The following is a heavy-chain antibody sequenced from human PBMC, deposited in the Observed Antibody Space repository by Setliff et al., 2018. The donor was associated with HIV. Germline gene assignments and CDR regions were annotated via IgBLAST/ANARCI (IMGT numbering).Heavy chain of an antibody. CDR1: EFSFSDYY. Sequence: GGSLRLSCAASEFSFSDYYMNWIRQAPGKGPEWISYISGSTTYIYYADSVKGRFTISRDNAKNSLFLQMNSLRAEDKAVYYCARADISGWRYFDYWGQGTLVTVSS. V-gene: IGHV3-11*04. D-gene: IGHD6-19*01. J-gene: IGHJ4*02. CDR2: ISGSTTYI. CDR3: ARADISGWRYFDY.